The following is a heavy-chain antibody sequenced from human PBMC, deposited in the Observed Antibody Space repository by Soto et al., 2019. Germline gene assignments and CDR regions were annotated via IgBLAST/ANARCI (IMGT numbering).Heavy chain of an antibody. D-gene: IGHD6-19*01. V-gene: IGHV1-69*08. CDR1: GGTFSSYT. CDR3: ARELRSVAVAGDYYYYYGMDV. J-gene: IGHJ6*02. CDR2: IIPILGIA. Sequence: QVQLVQSGDEGKKPGSSVKVSCKASGGTFSSYTISWVRQAPGQGLEWMGRIIPILGIANYAQKFQGRVTITADKSTSTAYMELSSLRSEDTAVYYCARELRSVAVAGDYYYYYGMDVWGQGTTVTVSS.